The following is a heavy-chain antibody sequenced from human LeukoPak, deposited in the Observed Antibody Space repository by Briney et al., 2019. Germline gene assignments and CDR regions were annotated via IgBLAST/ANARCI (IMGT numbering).Heavy chain of an antibody. Sequence: ASVKVSCKASGYTLTSYDINGVRQATGQGLEWMGWMNPNSGNTGYAQKFQGRVTMTRNTSISTAYMGLSSLRSEDTAVYYCARGRANANHWGQGTLVTVSS. J-gene: IGHJ4*02. CDR3: ARGRANANH. CDR1: GYTLTSYD. V-gene: IGHV1-8*01. CDR2: MNPNSGNT.